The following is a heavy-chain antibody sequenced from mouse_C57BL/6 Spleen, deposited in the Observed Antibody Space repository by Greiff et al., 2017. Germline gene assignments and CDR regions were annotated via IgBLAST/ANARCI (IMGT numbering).Heavy chain of an antibody. CDR1: GFTFSNYW. CDR3: TVYYDYDRVFDY. CDR2: IRLKSDNYAT. J-gene: IGHJ2*01. Sequence: EVKLVESGGGLVQPGGSMKLSCVASGFTFSNYWMNWVRQSPEKGLEWVAQIRLKSDNYATHYAESVKGRFTISRDDSKSSVYLQMNNLRAEDTGIYYCTVYYDYDRVFDYWGQGTTLTVSS. V-gene: IGHV6-3*01. D-gene: IGHD2-4*01.